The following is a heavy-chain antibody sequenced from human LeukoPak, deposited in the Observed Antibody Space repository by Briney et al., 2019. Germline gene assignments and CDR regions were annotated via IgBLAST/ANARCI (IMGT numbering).Heavy chain of an antibody. D-gene: IGHD3-22*01. V-gene: IGHV3-23*01. CDR3: AKVTPKGVVVKWAPWGVFDI. Sequence: GGSLRLSCAASGFSISSYAMSWVRQAPGKGLEWVSVISGSGGSIYYADSVKGRFTISRDNSKNTLYLQMNSLRAEDTAVYYCAKVTPKGVVVKWAPWGVFDIWGQGTMVTVSS. J-gene: IGHJ3*02. CDR2: ISGSGGSI. CDR1: GFSISSYA.